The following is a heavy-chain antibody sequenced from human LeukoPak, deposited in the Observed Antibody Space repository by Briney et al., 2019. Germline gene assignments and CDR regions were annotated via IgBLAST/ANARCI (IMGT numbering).Heavy chain of an antibody. J-gene: IGHJ3*02. Sequence: PGGSLRLSCAASGFTFSNYGIHWVRQAPGKGLEWVAVIWNDGSNKWYPDSVKGRFTISRDNSKNTLWLQMNSLRAEDTAVYYCARRGGGGRSDALDIWGQGTMVTVSS. CDR2: IWNDGSNK. CDR1: GFTFSNYG. V-gene: IGHV3-33*01. D-gene: IGHD2-21*01. CDR3: ARRGGGGRSDALDI.